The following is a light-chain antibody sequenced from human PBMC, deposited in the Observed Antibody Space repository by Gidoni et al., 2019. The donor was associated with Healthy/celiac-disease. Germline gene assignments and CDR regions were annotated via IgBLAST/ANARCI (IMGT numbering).Light chain of an antibody. Sequence: SSDLTQYPAVSVALGQTVRITCQGDSLRSYYASWYQQKPGQAPVLVIYGKNNRPSGIPDRFSGSSSGNTASLTITGAQAEDEADYYCNSRDSSGNLWVFGGGTKLTVL. CDR1: SLRSYY. CDR3: NSRDSSGNLWV. CDR2: GKN. J-gene: IGLJ3*02. V-gene: IGLV3-19*01.